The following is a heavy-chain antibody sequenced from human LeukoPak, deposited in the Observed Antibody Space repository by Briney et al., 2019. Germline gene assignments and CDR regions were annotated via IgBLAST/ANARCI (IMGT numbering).Heavy chain of an antibody. CDR3: AREEESGSLYYFDY. Sequence: ASVKVSCKASGYTFTGYYMHWVRQAPGQGLEWMGWINPNSGGTNYAQKFQGRVTMTRDTSISTAYMELSRLRSDDTAVYYCAREEESGSLYYFDYWGQGTLVTVSS. CDR1: GYTFTGYY. CDR2: INPNSGGT. J-gene: IGHJ4*02. D-gene: IGHD1-26*01. V-gene: IGHV1-2*02.